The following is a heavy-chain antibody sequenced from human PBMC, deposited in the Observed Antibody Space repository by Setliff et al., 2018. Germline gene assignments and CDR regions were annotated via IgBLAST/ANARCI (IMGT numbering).Heavy chain of an antibody. CDR2: VSGSGSA. Sequence: KPSETLSLTCTVSGDSINSRFFYWSWIRQPAGKGLEWVGRVSGSGSASYNPSLRSRLTVSLDTSKSQFSLKLTSLTAADTAVYFCVRETLMVQRNFDYWAQGTLVNVSS. CDR1: GDSINSRFFY. V-gene: IGHV4-61*02. J-gene: IGHJ4*02. CDR3: VRETLMVQRNFDY. D-gene: IGHD3-10*01.